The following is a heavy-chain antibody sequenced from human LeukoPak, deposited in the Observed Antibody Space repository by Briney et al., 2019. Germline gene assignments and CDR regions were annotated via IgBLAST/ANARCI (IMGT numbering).Heavy chain of an antibody. V-gene: IGHV4-39*01. D-gene: IGHD3/OR15-3a*01. CDR3: ARRRHNFDFYNV. CDR2: TLYTGRT. J-gene: IGHJ3*01. Sequence: SATLTLTCTVFGDTIICNFYWWVWLRLPTGKGLDRSGATLYTGRTLYNPSLKSRVTISVDTSKNQFSLDLNSATAADTADYYCARRRHNFDFYNVWGQGTRVLVSS. CDR1: GDTIICNFYW.